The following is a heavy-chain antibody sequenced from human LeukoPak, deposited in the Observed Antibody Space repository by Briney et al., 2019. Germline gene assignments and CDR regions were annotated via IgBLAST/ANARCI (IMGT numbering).Heavy chain of an antibody. CDR1: GYTFTGYY. J-gene: IGHJ4*02. Sequence: ASVKVSCKASGYTFTGYYMHWVRQAPGQGLEWMGIINPSGGSTSYAQKFQGRVTMTRDMSTSTVYMELSSLRSEDTTVYYCARETSDCYDRSGWYFDYWGQGTLVTVSS. CDR3: ARETSDCYDRSGWYFDY. CDR2: INPSGGST. V-gene: IGHV1-46*01. D-gene: IGHD3-22*01.